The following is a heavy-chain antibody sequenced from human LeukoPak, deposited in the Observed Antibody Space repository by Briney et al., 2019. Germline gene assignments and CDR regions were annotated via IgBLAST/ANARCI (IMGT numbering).Heavy chain of an antibody. CDR2: IYYSGST. CDR3: ASDYYDSSGYYKDTNWFDP. J-gene: IGHJ5*02. Sequence: SETLSLTCTVSGGSISSSSYYWGWIRQPPGKGLEWIGSIYYSGSTYYNPSLKSRVTISVDTSKNQFSLKLSSVTAADTAVYYCASDYYDSSGYYKDTNWFDPWGQGTLVTVSS. CDR1: GGSISSSSYY. V-gene: IGHV4-39*07. D-gene: IGHD3-22*01.